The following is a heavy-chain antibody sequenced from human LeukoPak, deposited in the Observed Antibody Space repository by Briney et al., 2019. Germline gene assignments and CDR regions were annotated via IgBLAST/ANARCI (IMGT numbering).Heavy chain of an antibody. CDR3: ANSRYGGYPFDY. J-gene: IGHJ4*02. Sequence: PGRSLRLSCAASGFTFSSYGMHWVRQAPGKGLEWVAVISYDGSNKYYADSVKGRFTISRDNSKNTLYLQMSSLRAEDTAVYYCANSRYGGYPFDYWGQGTLVTVSS. D-gene: IGHD5-12*01. CDR1: GFTFSSYG. V-gene: IGHV3-30*18. CDR2: ISYDGSNK.